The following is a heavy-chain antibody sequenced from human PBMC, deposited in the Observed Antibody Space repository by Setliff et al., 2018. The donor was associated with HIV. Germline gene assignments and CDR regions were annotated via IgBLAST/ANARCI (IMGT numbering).Heavy chain of an antibody. CDR1: GYTFTSYD. V-gene: IGHV1-8*02. CDR2: MNPNSGNT. J-gene: IGHJ4*02. CDR3: AKPFGSDGSRQLDS. Sequence: ASVKVSCKASGYTFTSYDINWVRQATGQGLEWMGWMNPNSGNTGYAQKFQGRVTMTRNTSISTAYMELSSLRSDDTAIYYCAKPFGSDGSRQLDSWGQGTLVTVAS. D-gene: IGHD2-15*01.